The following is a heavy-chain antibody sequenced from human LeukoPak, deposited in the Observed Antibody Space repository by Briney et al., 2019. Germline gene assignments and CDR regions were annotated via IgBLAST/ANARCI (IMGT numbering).Heavy chain of an antibody. Sequence: SVKVSCKASGGTFSSYAISWVRQAPGQGLEWMGGIIPIFGTANYAQKFQGRVTITTDESTSTAYMELSSLRSEDTAVYYCAPTGGYSSSPAVLWGQGTLVTVSS. CDR1: GGTFSSYA. J-gene: IGHJ4*02. D-gene: IGHD6-6*01. CDR3: APTGGYSSSPAVL. CDR2: IIPIFGTA. V-gene: IGHV1-69*05.